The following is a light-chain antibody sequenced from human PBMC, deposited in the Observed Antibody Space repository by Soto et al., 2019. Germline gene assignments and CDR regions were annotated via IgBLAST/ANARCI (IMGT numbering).Light chain of an antibody. CDR2: EVT. Sequence: QSALTQPPSASGSPGQSVTISCTGTSNDVGAYNYVSWYQQQPGKAPKLMIYEVTKRPSGVPDRFSGSKSGNTASLTVSGLQAEDEADYYCSSYADSISYVFGTGTKVTVL. J-gene: IGLJ1*01. CDR1: SNDVGAYNY. CDR3: SSYADSISYV. V-gene: IGLV2-8*01.